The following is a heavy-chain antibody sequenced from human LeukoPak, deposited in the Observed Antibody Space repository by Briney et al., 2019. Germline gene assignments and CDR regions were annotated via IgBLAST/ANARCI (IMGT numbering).Heavy chain of an antibody. Sequence: AGGSLRLSCAASGFTFSNYWMTWVRQVPGKGLEWVANIKQDGSERYYVDSVKGRFTISRDNAKNSLYLQMNSLRAEDTALYYCAKDITRGYYYDSSGFDYWGQGTLVTVSS. CDR2: IKQDGSER. D-gene: IGHD3-22*01. J-gene: IGHJ4*02. V-gene: IGHV3-7*03. CDR3: AKDITRGYYYDSSGFDY. CDR1: GFTFSNYW.